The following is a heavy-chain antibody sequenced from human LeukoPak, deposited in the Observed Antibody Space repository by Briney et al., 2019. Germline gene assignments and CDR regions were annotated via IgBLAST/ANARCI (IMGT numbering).Heavy chain of an antibody. V-gene: IGHV4-4*07. D-gene: IGHD4-17*01. J-gene: IGHJ4*02. Sequence: PSEALSLTCTVSGGSFSIYYWNWLRQPAGKGLEWIGRIYTSGSTSYNPSLKSRVTMSVDASKNQFSLRLSSVTAADTAVYYCARWTTVTRAFDYWGQGTLVTVFS. CDR3: ARWTTVTRAFDY. CDR2: IYTSGST. CDR1: GGSFSIYY.